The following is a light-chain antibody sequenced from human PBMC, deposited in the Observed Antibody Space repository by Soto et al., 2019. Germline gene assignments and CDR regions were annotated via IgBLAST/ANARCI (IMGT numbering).Light chain of an antibody. CDR1: QFVSTR. CDR2: GAS. J-gene: IGKJ5*01. V-gene: IGKV3-11*01. Sequence: EIVVTQSPATLSASPGERVTLTCRASQFVSTRLAWYQQRPGQVPRLLIYGASTRATGIPARFSGSGSGTEFTLTISSLEPEDFAVYYCQQRSDWPGPTFGQGTRLEIK. CDR3: QQRSDWPGPT.